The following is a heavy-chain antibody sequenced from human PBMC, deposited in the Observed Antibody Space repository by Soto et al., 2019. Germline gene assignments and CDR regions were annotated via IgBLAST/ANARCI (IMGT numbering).Heavy chain of an antibody. CDR2: IYYTGST. CDR1: GDSINNYY. CDR3: AKYRRTEAEGFTLDY. D-gene: IGHD6-13*01. J-gene: IGHJ4*02. V-gene: IGHV4-59*01. Sequence: SETLSLTCTVSGDSINNYYWSWIRQPPGKRLEWIGYIYYTGSTTYNPSLESRVTMSVDTSKNQFSLKLNFVNAADTAVYYCAKYRRTEAEGFTLDYWGRGTLVTVSS.